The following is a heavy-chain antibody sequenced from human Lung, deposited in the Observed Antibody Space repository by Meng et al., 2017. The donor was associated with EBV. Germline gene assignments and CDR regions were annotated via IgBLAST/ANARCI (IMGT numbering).Heavy chain of an antibody. CDR2: IHHSGRT. CDR1: GGSIIIGNW. V-gene: IGHV4-4*02. J-gene: IGHJ4*02. D-gene: IGHD2-21*01. Sequence: QWRLQESGPGLVNPSGTLSRTCAVSGGSIIIGNWGSWVRQSPGKGLEWIGEIHHSGRTNYNPSLKSRITMSLDKPKNQFSLKLSSVTAADTAVYYCARDSDSAYSLGYWGQGTLVTVSS. CDR3: ARDSDSAYSLGY.